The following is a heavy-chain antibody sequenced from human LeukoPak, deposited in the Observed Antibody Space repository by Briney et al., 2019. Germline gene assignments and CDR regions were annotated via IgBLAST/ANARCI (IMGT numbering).Heavy chain of an antibody. V-gene: IGHV3-30*02. CDR2: IRFDGTTK. J-gene: IGHJ4*02. CDR3: AKGQWLAHFDY. Sequence: PGGSLRLSCAASGFTFRSYGMHWVRHAPSKRLEWVAYIRFDGTTKYYTDSVKGRFTISRDTSHNTLYLEMNSLRPNDTAVYYCAKGQWLAHFDYWGQGTLVTVSS. CDR1: GFTFRSYG. D-gene: IGHD6-19*01.